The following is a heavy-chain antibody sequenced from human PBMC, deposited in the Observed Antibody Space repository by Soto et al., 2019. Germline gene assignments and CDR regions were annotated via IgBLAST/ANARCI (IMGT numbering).Heavy chain of an antibody. CDR2: ISAYNGNR. V-gene: IGHV1-18*01. Sequence: QGHLLQSGDEVKTPGASVRVSCRASGYPFTSYGISWVRQAPGQGLEWVAWISAYNGNRDTAQKFQGRVTMTLDTSTDTAHIEPGDLTSADTGVYYCARGRIVASIHDAFEIWGQGTKVTVSS. CDR3: ARGRIVASIHDAFEI. CDR1: GYPFTSYG. J-gene: IGHJ3*02. D-gene: IGHD5-12*01.